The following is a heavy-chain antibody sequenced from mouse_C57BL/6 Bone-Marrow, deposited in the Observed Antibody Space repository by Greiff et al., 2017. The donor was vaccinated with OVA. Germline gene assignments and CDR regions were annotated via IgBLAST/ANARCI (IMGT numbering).Heavy chain of an antibody. V-gene: IGHV5-17*01. J-gene: IGHJ2*01. CDR1: GFTFSDYG. D-gene: IGHD1-1*01. CDR2: ISSGSSTI. Sequence: EVHLVESGGGLVKPGGSLQLSCAASGFTFSDYGMHWVRQAPEQGLAWVAYISSGSSTIYYADTVKGRFTLSRDNAKNTLFLQMTSLRSEDTAMYYWARNYGSTHWGQGTTLTVSS. CDR3: ARNYGSTH.